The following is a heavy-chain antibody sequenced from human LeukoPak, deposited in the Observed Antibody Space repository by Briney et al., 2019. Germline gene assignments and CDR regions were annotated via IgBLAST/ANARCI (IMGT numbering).Heavy chain of an antibody. CDR3: ARGSYDILTALDYYYGMDV. J-gene: IGHJ6*02. CDR2: TYYRSKWYN. Sequence: SQTLSLTCAISGDSVSSDSAAWNWIRQSPSRGLEWLGRTYYRSKWYNDYAVSVKSRITINPDTSKNQFSLQLNSVTPEDTAVYYCARGSYDILTALDYYYGMDVWGQGTTATVSS. D-gene: IGHD3-9*01. V-gene: IGHV6-1*01. CDR1: GDSVSSDSAA.